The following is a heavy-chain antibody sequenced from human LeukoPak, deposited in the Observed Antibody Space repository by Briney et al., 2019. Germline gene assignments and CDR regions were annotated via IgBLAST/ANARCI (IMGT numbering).Heavy chain of an antibody. Sequence: GGSLRLSCAASGFTFSSYAMSWVRQAPGKGLEWVSAISGSGGSTYYADSVKGRFTISRDDSKNTLYLQMNSLRAEDTAVYYCAKVYDSSGYLLDYWGQGTLVTASS. CDR1: GFTFSSYA. V-gene: IGHV3-23*01. CDR3: AKVYDSSGYLLDY. J-gene: IGHJ4*02. D-gene: IGHD3-22*01. CDR2: ISGSGGST.